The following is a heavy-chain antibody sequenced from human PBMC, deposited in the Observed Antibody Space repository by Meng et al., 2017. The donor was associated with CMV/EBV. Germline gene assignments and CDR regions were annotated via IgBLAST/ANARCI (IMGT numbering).Heavy chain of an antibody. J-gene: IGHJ3*02. V-gene: IGHV3-7*01. Sequence: GESLMISCAASGFTFSSYWMSWVRQAPGKGLEWVANIKQDGSEKYYVDSVKGRFTITRDNAKTSLYMQMNSLRSEDTAVYYCASCNNYDFGSDNAFDIWGQGTMVTVSS. CDR1: GFTFSSYW. CDR3: ASCNNYDFGSDNAFDI. CDR2: IKQDGSEK. D-gene: IGHD3-3*01.